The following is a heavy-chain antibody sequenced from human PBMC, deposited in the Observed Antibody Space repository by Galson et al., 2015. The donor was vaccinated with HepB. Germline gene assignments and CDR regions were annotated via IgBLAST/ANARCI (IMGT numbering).Heavy chain of an antibody. CDR2: VDPQDGET. J-gene: IGHJ5*02. CDR1: GNSFIDYY. D-gene: IGHD4-23*01. Sequence: VKVSCKVSGNSFIDYYIHWVQQTPGKGLEWMGFVDPQDGETLYAEKFQGRVTITADTSTDTAYMELSRLRDEDTAVYYCATDVGGSTELDPWGQGTLVTVSS. CDR3: ATDVGGSTELDP. V-gene: IGHV1-69-2*01.